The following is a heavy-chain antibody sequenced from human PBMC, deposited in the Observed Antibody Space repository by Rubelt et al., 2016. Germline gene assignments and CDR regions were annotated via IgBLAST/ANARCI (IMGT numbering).Heavy chain of an antibody. Sequence: QVQLQESGPGLVKPWETLSLTCTVSGGSISSYYWSWIRQPPGKGLEWIGYIYSSGSASYNPSLKSRVTISLDRSKSQFSLKRGSVTAADTAGYYCARVGDGNNFFYLDYWGQGTLVTVSS. CDR2: IYSSGSA. V-gene: IGHV4-59*01. J-gene: IGHJ4*02. D-gene: IGHD5-24*01. CDR1: GGSISSYY. CDR3: ARVGDGNNFFYLDY.